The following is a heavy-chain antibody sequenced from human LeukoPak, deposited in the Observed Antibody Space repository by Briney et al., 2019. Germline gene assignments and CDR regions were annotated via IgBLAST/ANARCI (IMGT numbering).Heavy chain of an antibody. D-gene: IGHD3-22*01. J-gene: IGHJ4*02. CDR2: ISSSGSTI. Sequence: PGGSLRLSCAASGFTFSSYEMNWVRQAPGKGLEWVSYISSSGSTIYYADSVKGRFTISRDNAKNSLYLQMNSLRAEDTAVYYCARDPWNYYDSSGYFFDYWGQGTLVTVSS. CDR3: ARDPWNYYDSSGYFFDY. V-gene: IGHV3-48*03. CDR1: GFTFSSYE.